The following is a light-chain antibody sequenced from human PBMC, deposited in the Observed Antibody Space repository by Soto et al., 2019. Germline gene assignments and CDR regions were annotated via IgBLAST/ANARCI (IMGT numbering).Light chain of an antibody. J-gene: IGLJ1*01. Sequence: QSALTQPRSVSGSPGQSVTISCTGASSDVGRYNYVSWYQQHPGKAPKLMISDVTKRPSGVPDRFSGSKSGNTASLTISGLQTEDEADYYCCSYAGRYIYVFGTGTKVTVL. CDR2: DVT. CDR3: CSYAGRYIYV. V-gene: IGLV2-11*01. CDR1: SSDVGRYNY.